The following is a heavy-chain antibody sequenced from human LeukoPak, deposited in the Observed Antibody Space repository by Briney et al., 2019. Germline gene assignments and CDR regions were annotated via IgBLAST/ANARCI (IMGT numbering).Heavy chain of an antibody. V-gene: IGHV4-59*01. CDR3: ARVGDFWSGYPNWYFDL. D-gene: IGHD3-3*01. CDR1: GGSISSYY. Sequence: PSETLSLTCAVSGGSISSYYWSWIRQPPGKGLEWIGYIYYSGRTNYNPSLKSRVTISVDTSKNQFSLKLSSVTAADTAVYYCARVGDFWSGYPNWYFDLWGRGTLVTVSS. CDR2: IYYSGRT. J-gene: IGHJ2*01.